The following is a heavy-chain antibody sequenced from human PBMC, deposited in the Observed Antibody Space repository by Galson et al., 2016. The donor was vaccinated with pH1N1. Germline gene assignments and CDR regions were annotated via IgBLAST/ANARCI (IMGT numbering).Heavy chain of an antibody. D-gene: IGHD3-16*01. Sequence: SLRLSCAASGFSFSNSGMSWVRQAPGKGLEWVSAIVRSGTPTYYADSVKGRFTISRDNSNNRLYLEMKNLRPEDTAVYYCAKLGRSQILGAFDVWGQGTMITVS. CDR3: AKLGRSQILGAFDV. J-gene: IGHJ3*01. CDR1: GFSFSNSG. CDR2: IVRSGTPT. V-gene: IGHV3-23*05.